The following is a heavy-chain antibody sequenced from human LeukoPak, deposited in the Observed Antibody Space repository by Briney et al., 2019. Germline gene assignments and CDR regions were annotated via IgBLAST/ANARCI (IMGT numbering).Heavy chain of an antibody. V-gene: IGHV1-2*04. CDR3: ARGRASNCSGGSCYRSTYGMDV. CDR2: INPNSGGT. CDR1: GYTFTGYY. D-gene: IGHD2-15*01. J-gene: IGHJ6*02. Sequence: GASVKVSCKASGYTFTGYYMHWVRQAPGQGLEWMGWINPNSGGTNYAQKFQGWVTMTRDTSISTAYMELSRLRSDDTAVYYCARGRASNCSGGSCYRSTYGMDVWGQGTTVTVSS.